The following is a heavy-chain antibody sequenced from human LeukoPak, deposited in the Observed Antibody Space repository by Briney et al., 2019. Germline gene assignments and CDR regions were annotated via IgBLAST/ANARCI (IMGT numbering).Heavy chain of an antibody. V-gene: IGHV4-34*01. Sequence: SETLSLTCAVYGGSFSGYYWSWIRQPPGKGLEWIGEINHSGSTNYNPSLKSRVTISVDTSKNQFSLKLSSVTAADTAVYYCARGSPSRPYYGSGSYYNSPFDYWGQGTLVTVSS. CDR2: INHSGST. J-gene: IGHJ4*02. D-gene: IGHD3-10*01. CDR3: ARGSPSRPYYGSGSYYNSPFDY. CDR1: GGSFSGYY.